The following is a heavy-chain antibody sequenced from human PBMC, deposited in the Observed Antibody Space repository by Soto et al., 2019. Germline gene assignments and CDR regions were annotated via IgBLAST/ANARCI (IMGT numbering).Heavy chain of an antibody. V-gene: IGHV1-69*02. Sequence: QVQLVQSGPEVKKPGSSVRISCRSGGATFSSYTVSWVRQTPGQGLEWMGRITTVLGVTNYSRKFKGRMTITAQKLKTTAHMELSSLKSEDTAGYYCARRRYCGVDCYAQYDSGMDVWGQGTSVIVSS. CDR3: ARRRYCGVDCYAQYDSGMDV. J-gene: IGHJ6*02. CDR1: GATFSSYT. CDR2: ITTVLGVT. D-gene: IGHD2-21*02.